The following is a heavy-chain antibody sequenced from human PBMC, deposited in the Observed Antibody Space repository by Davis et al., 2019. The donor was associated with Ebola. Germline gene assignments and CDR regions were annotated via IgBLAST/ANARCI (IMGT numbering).Heavy chain of an antibody. V-gene: IGHV2-5*01. CDR3: AHRRGTGDDFDY. CDR2: IYWNDDK. D-gene: IGHD7-27*01. J-gene: IGHJ4*02. CDR1: GFSLSTSGVG. Sequence: SGPTLVKPTQTLTLTCTFSGFSLSTSGVGVGWIRQPPGKALEWLALIYWNDDKRYSPSLKSRLTITKDTSKNQVVLTMTNMDPVDTATYYCAHRRGTGDDFDYWGQGTLVSVSS.